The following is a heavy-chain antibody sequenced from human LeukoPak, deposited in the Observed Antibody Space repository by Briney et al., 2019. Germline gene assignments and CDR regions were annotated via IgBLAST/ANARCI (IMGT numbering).Heavy chain of an antibody. Sequence: GGSLRLSCAASGFTFSSYSMNWVRQAPGKGLEWVSYISGSSSTIYYADSVKGRFTISRDNAKNSLYLQMNSLRAEDTVVYYCARGRSGSGTSFDYWGQGTLVTVSS. CDR1: GFTFSSYS. J-gene: IGHJ4*02. V-gene: IGHV3-48*01. D-gene: IGHD3-10*01. CDR3: ARGRSGSGTSFDY. CDR2: ISGSSSTI.